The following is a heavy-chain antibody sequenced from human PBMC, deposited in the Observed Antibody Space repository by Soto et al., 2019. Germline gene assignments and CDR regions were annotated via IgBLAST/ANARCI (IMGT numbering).Heavy chain of an antibody. V-gene: IGHV4-4*02. Sequence: SETLSLTCSVCGASIISNDWWIWIRQTPGKGLEWIGEIFHSGRTNYSPSFKSRVTISVDASKSQFSLEMASVTAADTAVYYCARANLRSGWTFDHWGQGSPVTVSS. J-gene: IGHJ4*02. D-gene: IGHD6-19*01. CDR2: IFHSGRT. CDR3: ARANLRSGWTFDH. CDR1: GASIISNDW.